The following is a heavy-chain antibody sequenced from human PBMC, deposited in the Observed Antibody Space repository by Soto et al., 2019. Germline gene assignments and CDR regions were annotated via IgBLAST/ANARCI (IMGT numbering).Heavy chain of an antibody. CDR3: ARISGYDGDNWFDP. CDR1: GYTFTSHG. CDR2: ISAYNGNT. J-gene: IGHJ5*02. D-gene: IGHD5-12*01. V-gene: IGHV1-18*01. Sequence: QVQLVQSGAEVKKPGASVKVSCKASGYTFTSHGITWVRQAPGQGLEWMGWISAYNGNTNYAQKLQGRVTMTTDTSTSTAYMELRSLRSDDAAVYYCARISGYDGDNWFDPWGQGTLVTVSS.